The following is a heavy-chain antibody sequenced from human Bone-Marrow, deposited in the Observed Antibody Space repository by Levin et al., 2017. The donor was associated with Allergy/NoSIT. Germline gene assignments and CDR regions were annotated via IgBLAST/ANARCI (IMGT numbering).Heavy chain of an antibody. CDR1: GFTFSSYW. Sequence: PGGSLRLSCAASGFTFSSYWMSWVRQAPGKGLEWVANIKQDGSEKYYVDSVKGRFTISRDNAKNSLYLQMNSLRAEDTAVYYCASFVRSGSYYPDYWGQGTLVTVSS. D-gene: IGHD3-10*01. CDR3: ASFVRSGSYYPDY. V-gene: IGHV3-7*01. CDR2: IKQDGSEK. J-gene: IGHJ4*02.